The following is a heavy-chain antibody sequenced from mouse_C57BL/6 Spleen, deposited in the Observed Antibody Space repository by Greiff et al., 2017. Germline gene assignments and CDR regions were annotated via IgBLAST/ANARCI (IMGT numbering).Heavy chain of an antibody. J-gene: IGHJ2*01. CDR3: ARRGSSGPYSCDY. V-gene: IGHV1-82*01. Sequence: VQLQQSGPELVKPGASVKISCKASGYAFSSSWLNWVKQRPGKGLEWIGRIYPGDGGTNYNGKFKGKATLTADKSSSTAYMQLSSLTSEDSAVYVCARRGSSGPYSCDYWGQGTTLTVSS. D-gene: IGHD3-2*02. CDR1: GYAFSSSW. CDR2: IYPGDGGT.